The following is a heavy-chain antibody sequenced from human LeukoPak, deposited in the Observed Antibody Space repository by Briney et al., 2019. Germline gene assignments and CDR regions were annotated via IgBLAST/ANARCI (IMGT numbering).Heavy chain of an antibody. CDR3: ARCGVRYFNAMDV. D-gene: IGHD3-9*01. J-gene: IGHJ6*04. Sequence: GGSLRLSCAASGFTFSSYWIHWVRQAPGKGLVWVSRINSDESSTSYADSVKGRFTISRDNAKNTLYLQMNSLSAEGTAVYYCARCGVRYFNAMDVWGKGTTVTVSS. CDR1: GFTFSSYW. V-gene: IGHV3-74*01. CDR2: INSDESST.